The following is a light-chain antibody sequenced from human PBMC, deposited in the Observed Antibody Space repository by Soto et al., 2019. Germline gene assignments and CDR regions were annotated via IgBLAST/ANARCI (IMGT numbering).Light chain of an antibody. CDR1: QSVSSY. CDR2: DAS. CDR3: XQRSNWPRT. J-gene: IGKJ1*01. V-gene: IGKV3-11*01. Sequence: EIVLTQSPATLSLSPGERATLSCRASQSVSSYLAWYQQKPGQAPRLLIYDASNRATGIPARFSGSGSGTDFTLTISSLEPEDFAVYYCXQRSNWPRTFGQGTKV.